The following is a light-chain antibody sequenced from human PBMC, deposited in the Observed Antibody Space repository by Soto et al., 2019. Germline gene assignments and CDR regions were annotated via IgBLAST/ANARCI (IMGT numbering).Light chain of an antibody. Sequence: EIVMTQSPATLSVSPGERATLSCRASQSVSSNLAWYQQKPGQPPKLLIYWASTRESGVPDRFSGSGSGTDFTLTISSLQAEDVAVYYCQQYYSTPWTFGQGTKVDI. J-gene: IGKJ1*01. CDR2: WAS. CDR3: QQYYSTPWT. CDR1: QSVSSN. V-gene: IGKV4-1*01.